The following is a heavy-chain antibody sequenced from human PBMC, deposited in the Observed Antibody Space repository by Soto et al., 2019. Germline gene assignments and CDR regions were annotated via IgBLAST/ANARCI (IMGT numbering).Heavy chain of an antibody. V-gene: IGHV4-4*02. CDR3: AGTSSSGTCSYY. CDR1: GGSISSSNW. D-gene: IGHD3-22*01. Sequence: SETLSLTCAVSGGSISSSNWWSWVRQPPGQGLEWRGEIYHSGSTNYNPSFKSRVAMSVANSKKQFSLKLNSVTAADPALYSRAGTSSSGTCSYYWGQGTRVTVSS. J-gene: IGHJ4*02. CDR2: IYHSGST.